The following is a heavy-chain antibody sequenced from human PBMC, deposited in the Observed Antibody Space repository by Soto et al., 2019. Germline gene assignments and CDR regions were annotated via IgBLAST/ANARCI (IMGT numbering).Heavy chain of an antibody. CDR2: TYYRSKWYN. CDR1: GDSVSSNSAA. V-gene: IGHV6-1*01. J-gene: IGHJ6*02. Sequence: SQTLSLTCAISGDSVSSNSAALNLRMQSPSRGLEWLGRTYYRSKWYNDYAVSVKSRITINPDTSKHPSSLQPNSVTPEDTAVYYCARSREAGTIYGMDVWGQGTTVTVSS. D-gene: IGHD1-7*01. CDR3: ARSREAGTIYGMDV.